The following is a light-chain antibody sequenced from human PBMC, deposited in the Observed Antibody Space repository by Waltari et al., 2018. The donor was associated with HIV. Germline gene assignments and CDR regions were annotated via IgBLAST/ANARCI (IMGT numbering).Light chain of an antibody. Sequence: EIEVIQTPDSLSVTPGQPASISCTTSQTLLYSDGKTYLYLYLQKAGQPPQPLIYEVSNRLSGVSDRFSGSGSETDFTLTISRVEAEDVGVYYCLQGVRLYTFGQGTKLEIK. CDR2: EVS. CDR3: LQGVRLYT. CDR1: QTLLYSDGKTY. J-gene: IGKJ2*01. V-gene: IGKV2D-29*01.